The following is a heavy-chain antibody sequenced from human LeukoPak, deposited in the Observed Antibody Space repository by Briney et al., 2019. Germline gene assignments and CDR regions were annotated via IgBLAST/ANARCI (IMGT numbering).Heavy chain of an antibody. CDR1: GYTLTELS. CDR3: ARSVVGSSWLLPTFDI. CDR2: FDPEDGET. D-gene: IGHD6-13*01. J-gene: IGHJ3*02. V-gene: IGHV1-24*01. Sequence: GASVKVSCKVSGYTLTELSMHWVRQAPGKGLEWMGGFDPEDGETSYAQKFQGRVTMTEDTSTDTAYMELSSLRSEDTAVYYCARSVVGSSWLLPTFDIWGQGTMVTVSS.